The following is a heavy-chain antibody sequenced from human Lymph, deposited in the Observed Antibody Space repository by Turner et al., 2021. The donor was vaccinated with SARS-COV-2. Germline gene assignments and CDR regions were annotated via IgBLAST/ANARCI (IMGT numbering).Heavy chain of an antibody. CDR2: IIPIFGTA. Sequence: QVQLVQSGAEVKKPGSSVKVSCKASGGTFSSSAISWVRQAPGQGLEWMGGIIPIFGTANYAQRFQGRVTITADESTSTAYMELRSLRSEDTAVYYCARGAAYCSGGSCYRKGFDYWDQGTPVTVSS. CDR1: GGTFSSSA. J-gene: IGHJ4*02. CDR3: ARGAAYCSGGSCYRKGFDY. D-gene: IGHD2-15*01. V-gene: IGHV1-69*01.